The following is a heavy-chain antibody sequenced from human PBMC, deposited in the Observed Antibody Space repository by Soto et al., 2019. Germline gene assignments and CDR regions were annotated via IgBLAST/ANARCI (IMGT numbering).Heavy chain of an antibody. CDR1: GGTFSSYA. J-gene: IGHJ4*02. CDR2: IIPIFGTA. V-gene: IGHV1-69*01. D-gene: IGHD6-19*01. Sequence: QVQLVQSGAEVKKPGSSVKVSCKASGGTFSSYAISWVRQAPGQGLEWMGGIIPIFGTANYAQKFQGRVTITADESTSTDYMELSSLRSEDTAVYYCCGAVSYSSGWYLVYWGQGTLVTVSS. CDR3: CGAVSYSSGWYLVY.